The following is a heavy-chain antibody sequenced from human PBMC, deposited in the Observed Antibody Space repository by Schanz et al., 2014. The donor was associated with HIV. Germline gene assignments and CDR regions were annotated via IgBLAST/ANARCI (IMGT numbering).Heavy chain of an antibody. CDR2: IKGDGSEK. D-gene: IGHD3-22*01. J-gene: IGHJ3*02. V-gene: IGHV3-7*01. CDR1: GFTFSDFW. CDR3: ARTAPTKYYYDSSGVRGAFDI. Sequence: EVHLVESGGGMVQPGGSLRLSCSGFGFTFSDFWMTWVRQAPGKGLEWVANIKGDGSEKSLIDSVKGRFTISRDNAKNSLYLQMNSLRDEDTAVYYCARTAPTKYYYDSSGVRGAFDIWGQGTMVTVSS.